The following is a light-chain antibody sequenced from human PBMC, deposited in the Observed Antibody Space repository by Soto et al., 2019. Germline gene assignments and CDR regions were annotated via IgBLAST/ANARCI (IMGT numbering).Light chain of an antibody. Sequence: QSVLTQPRSVSGSPGQSVTISCTGTKSDLGDYNYVSWYQQPPGTAPKLIMYEVNTRPSGVPDRFSGSKSGSTASLTISGLQAEDEADYYCSLYISGSTYVFGTGTKVTVL. CDR2: EVN. CDR1: KSDLGDYNY. J-gene: IGLJ1*01. V-gene: IGLV2-18*01. CDR3: SLYISGSTYV.